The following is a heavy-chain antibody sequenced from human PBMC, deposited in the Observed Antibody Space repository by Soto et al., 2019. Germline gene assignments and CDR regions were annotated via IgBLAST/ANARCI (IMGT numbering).Heavy chain of an antibody. D-gene: IGHD3-10*02. Sequence: PGGSLRLSCAASGFTFSSYAMRWVRQAPGKGLEWVSAISGSAGTTYYADSVKGRFTISRDNSKNILYLQMNSLRAEDTDVYFCARRDVSTGAMDVWGQGTTVTVS. CDR2: ISGSAGTT. CDR1: GFTFSSYA. V-gene: IGHV3-23*01. CDR3: ARRDVSTGAMDV. J-gene: IGHJ6*02.